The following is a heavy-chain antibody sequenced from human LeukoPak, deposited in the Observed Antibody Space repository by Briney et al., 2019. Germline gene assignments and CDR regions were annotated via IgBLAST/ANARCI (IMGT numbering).Heavy chain of an antibody. Sequence: SETLSLTCAVYGGSFSGYYWSWIRQPPGKGLEWIGEINHSGSTNYNPSLKSRVTISVDTSKNQFSLKLSSVTAADTAVYYCARSVEGYCRGGSCYYYSYYMDVWGKGTTVTVSS. CDR3: ARSVEGYCRGGSCYYYSYYMDV. CDR2: INHSGST. J-gene: IGHJ6*03. CDR1: GGSFSGYY. D-gene: IGHD2-15*01. V-gene: IGHV4-34*01.